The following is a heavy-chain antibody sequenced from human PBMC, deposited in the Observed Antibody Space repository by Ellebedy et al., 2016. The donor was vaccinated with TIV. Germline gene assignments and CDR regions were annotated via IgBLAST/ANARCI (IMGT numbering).Heavy chain of an antibody. D-gene: IGHD3-9*01. Sequence: AASVKVSCKASGYTFTSYGLHWLRQAPGQRPEWVGRINTANGETIYLEKLQGRVTITRDTSASTVYLDLNNLRHEDAAVYYCARFDSSNGFDFWGQGTTVSVSS. J-gene: IGHJ3*01. CDR2: INTANGET. CDR3: ARFDSSNGFDF. V-gene: IGHV1-3*04. CDR1: GYTFTSYG.